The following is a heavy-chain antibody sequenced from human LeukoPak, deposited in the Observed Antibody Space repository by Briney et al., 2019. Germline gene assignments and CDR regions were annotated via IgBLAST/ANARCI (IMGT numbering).Heavy chain of an antibody. J-gene: IGHJ4*02. CDR1: GFTFSSYG. V-gene: IGHV3-30*02. D-gene: IGHD6-13*01. CDR2: IRYDGSNK. Sequence: GGSLRLSCAASGFTFSSYGMHWVRQAPGKGLEWVAFIRYDGSNKYYADSVKGRFTISRDNSKNTLYLQMNSLRAEDTAVYYCAKGASVAAAGFDYWGQGTLVTVSS. CDR3: AKGASVAAAGFDY.